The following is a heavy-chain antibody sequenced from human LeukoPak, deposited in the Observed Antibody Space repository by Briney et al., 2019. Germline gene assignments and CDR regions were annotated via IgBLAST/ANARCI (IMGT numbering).Heavy chain of an antibody. Sequence: GGSLRLSCVGSGFTSIAYALTWARQAPGKGLEWVSGISGGGVTTYYADSVKGRFTISRDNSKNTLYLQMNSLRAEDTAVYYCARGVWFGELMAGEDAFDIWGQGTMVTVSS. V-gene: IGHV3-23*01. CDR1: GFTSIAYA. CDR3: ARGVWFGELMAGEDAFDI. CDR2: ISGGGVTT. D-gene: IGHD3-10*01. J-gene: IGHJ3*02.